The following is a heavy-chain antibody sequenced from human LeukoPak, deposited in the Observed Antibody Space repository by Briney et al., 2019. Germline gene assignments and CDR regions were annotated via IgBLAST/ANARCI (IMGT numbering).Heavy chain of an antibody. V-gene: IGHV4-61*02. Sequence: SETLSLTCTVSGDSIGRGNEYWTWIRQSAGKGLEWIGRIYPTGRTNYNPSLHSRVTISLDTSKNQFSLRLSSVTAADTAVYYCARQPSGWPYYYYYMDVWGKGTTVTISS. CDR2: IYPTGRT. D-gene: IGHD6-19*01. CDR1: GDSIGRGNEY. J-gene: IGHJ6*03. CDR3: ARQPSGWPYYYYYMDV.